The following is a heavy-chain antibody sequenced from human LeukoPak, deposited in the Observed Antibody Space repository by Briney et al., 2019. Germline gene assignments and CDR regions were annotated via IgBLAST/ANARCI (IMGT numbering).Heavy chain of an antibody. Sequence: GGSLRLSCAASGFTFSSYAMHWVRQAPGKGLEWVAVISYDGSNKYYADSVKGRFTISRDNSKNTLYLQMNSLRAEDTAVYYCARASYCSSTSCYAGPDLDYWGQGTLVTVSS. CDR1: GFTFSSYA. V-gene: IGHV3-30-3*01. D-gene: IGHD2-2*01. CDR3: ARASYCSSTSCYAGPDLDY. CDR2: ISYDGSNK. J-gene: IGHJ4*02.